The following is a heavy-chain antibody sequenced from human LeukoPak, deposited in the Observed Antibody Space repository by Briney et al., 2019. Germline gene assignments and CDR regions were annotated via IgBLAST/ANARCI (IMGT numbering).Heavy chain of an antibody. D-gene: IGHD6-6*01. V-gene: IGHV1-2*02. Sequence: ASVKVSCKASGYTFTSYGISWVRQAPGQGLEWMGWINPNSGGTNYAQKFQGRVTMTRDTSISTAYMELSRLRSDDTAVYYCARVRIAARPAFDIWGQGTMVTVSS. CDR3: ARVRIAARPAFDI. CDR1: GYTFTSYG. CDR2: INPNSGGT. J-gene: IGHJ3*02.